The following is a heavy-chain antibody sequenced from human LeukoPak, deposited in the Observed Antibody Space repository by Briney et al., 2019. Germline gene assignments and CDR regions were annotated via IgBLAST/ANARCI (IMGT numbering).Heavy chain of an antibody. D-gene: IGHD6-13*01. J-gene: IGHJ4*02. CDR3: AKFGRGSSWSLDY. CDR1: GFTFSNFW. V-gene: IGHV3-7*03. Sequence: HPGGSLRLSCAASGFTFSNFWMSWVRQAPGKGLEWVANIKQDASEKYYVDSVKGRFTISRDNSENTLYLQMNSLRAEDTAVYYCAKFGRGSSWSLDYWGQGTLVTVSS. CDR2: IKQDASEK.